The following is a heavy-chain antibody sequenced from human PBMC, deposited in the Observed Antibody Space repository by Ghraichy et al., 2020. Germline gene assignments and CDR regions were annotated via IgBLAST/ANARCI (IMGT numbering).Heavy chain of an antibody. CDR2: IYSNANA. D-gene: IGHD4-23*01. CDR3: ARGDWVTPRL. V-gene: IGHV4-59*09. J-gene: IGHJ4*02. Sequence: LEWLGYIYSNANANYKPSLKSRVNISVDTSKNQVFLILSSVTAADPAVYYCARGDWVTPRLWGQGTLVTVSS.